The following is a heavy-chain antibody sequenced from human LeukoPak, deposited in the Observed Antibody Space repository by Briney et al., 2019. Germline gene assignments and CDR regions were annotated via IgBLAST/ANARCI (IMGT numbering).Heavy chain of an antibody. CDR2: ISGSGGST. V-gene: IGHV3-23*01. Sequence: GWALRLSCAASGFTFSSYAMSWVRQAPGKGLEGVSAISGSGGSTYYADSVKGRFTISRDNSKNALYLQMNSLRAEDTAVYYCAKDPQQWLVQGFDPWGQGTLVTVSS. D-gene: IGHD6-19*01. J-gene: IGHJ5*02. CDR1: GFTFSSYA. CDR3: AKDPQQWLVQGFDP.